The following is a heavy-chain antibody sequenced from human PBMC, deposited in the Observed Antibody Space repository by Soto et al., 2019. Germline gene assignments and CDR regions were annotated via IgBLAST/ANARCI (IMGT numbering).Heavy chain of an antibody. CDR1: GFTFSSYS. V-gene: IGHV3-21*01. CDR2: ISSSSSYI. CDR3: ASLGSDYDFWSGEELYYFDY. Sequence: GGSLRLSCAASGFTFSSYSMNWVRQAPGKGLEWVSSISSSSSYINYADSVKGRFTISRDNAKNSLYLQMNSLRAEDTAVYYCASLGSDYDFWSGEELYYFDYWGQGTLVTVSS. D-gene: IGHD3-3*01. J-gene: IGHJ4*02.